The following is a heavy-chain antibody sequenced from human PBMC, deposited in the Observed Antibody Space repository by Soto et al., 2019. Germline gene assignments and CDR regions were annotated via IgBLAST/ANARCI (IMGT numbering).Heavy chain of an antibody. CDR1: GFPFDAYV. J-gene: IGHJ4*02. V-gene: IGHV3-43*01. CDR2: ITWDGGST. D-gene: IGHD3-22*01. Sequence: PGGSLRLSCAASGFPFDAYVMHWVRQGPGKGLEWVSLITWDGGSTYYADSVKGRFTISRDNSENSLYLQMNSLRPEDTALYYCAKGNYYDSESYFDHWGRGTLVTVSS. CDR3: AKGNYYDSESYFDH.